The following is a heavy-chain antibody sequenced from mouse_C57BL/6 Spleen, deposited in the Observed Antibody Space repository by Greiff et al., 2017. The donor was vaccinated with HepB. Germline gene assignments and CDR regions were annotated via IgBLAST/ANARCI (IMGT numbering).Heavy chain of an antibody. J-gene: IGHJ2*01. CDR3: ARDEGYGNLDY. V-gene: IGHV5-4*01. CDR2: ISDGGSYT. D-gene: IGHD2-10*02. Sequence: EVKVVESGGGLVKPGGSLKLSCAASGFTFSSYAMSWVRQTPEKRLEWVATISDGGSYTYYPDNVKGRFTISRDNAKNNLYLQMSHLKSEDTAMYYCARDEGYGNLDYWGQGTTLTVSS. CDR1: GFTFSSYA.